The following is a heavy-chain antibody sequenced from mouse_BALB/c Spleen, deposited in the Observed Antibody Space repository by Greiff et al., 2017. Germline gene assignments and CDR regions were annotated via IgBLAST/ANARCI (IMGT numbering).Heavy chain of an antibody. V-gene: IGHV1-14*01. J-gene: IGHJ4*01. D-gene: IGHD1-1*01. CDR3: ANSAVVAPYYAMDY. Sequence: VQLKESGPELVKPGASVKMSCKASGYTFTSYVMHWVKQKPGQGLEWIGYINPYNDGTKYNEKFKGKATLTSDKSSSTAYMELSSLTSEDSAVYYCANSAVVAPYYAMDYWGQGTSVTVSS. CDR2: INPYNDGT. CDR1: GYTFTSYV.